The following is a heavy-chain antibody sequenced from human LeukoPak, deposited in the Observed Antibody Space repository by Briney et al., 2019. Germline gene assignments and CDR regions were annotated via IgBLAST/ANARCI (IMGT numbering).Heavy chain of an antibody. D-gene: IGHD3-3*01. CDR3: ATLRFLEWLLFPEYFQH. CDR1: GFTFSSYW. CDR2: IKQDGSEK. Sequence: PGGSLRLSCAASGFTFSSYWTSWVRQAPGKGLEWVANIKQDGSEKYYVDSVKGRFTISRDNAKNSLYLQMNSLRAEDTAVYYCATLRFLEWLLFPEYFQHWGQGTLVTVSS. J-gene: IGHJ1*01. V-gene: IGHV3-7*01.